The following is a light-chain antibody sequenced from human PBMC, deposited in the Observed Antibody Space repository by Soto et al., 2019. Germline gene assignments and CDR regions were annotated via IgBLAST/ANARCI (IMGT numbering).Light chain of an antibody. CDR3: QVLSTWPPLFT. Sequence: EVVLTQSPATLSLSPGERATLSCRASQTTSNHLAWYQQKPGLGPRLLIYDASKRATGIPARFSGSGSGTDFTLTISILVPDDFAVYYFQVLSTWPPLFTFGPGTKVHF. V-gene: IGKV3-11*01. J-gene: IGKJ3*01. CDR2: DAS. CDR1: QTTSNH.